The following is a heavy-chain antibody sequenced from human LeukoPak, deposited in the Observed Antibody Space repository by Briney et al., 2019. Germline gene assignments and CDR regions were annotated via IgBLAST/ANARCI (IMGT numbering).Heavy chain of an antibody. CDR3: ARDYKYAFDN. J-gene: IGHJ4*02. Sequence: GSLRLSYAASGFTFSDYSMNWVRQAPGKGLEWISYIAIDSGNTNYADSVKGRFTISGDKAKNSLYLQMNSLRVEDTAVYYCARDYKYAFDNWGQGTLVTVSS. CDR2: IAIDSGNT. D-gene: IGHD5-24*01. V-gene: IGHV3-48*01. CDR1: GFTFSDYS.